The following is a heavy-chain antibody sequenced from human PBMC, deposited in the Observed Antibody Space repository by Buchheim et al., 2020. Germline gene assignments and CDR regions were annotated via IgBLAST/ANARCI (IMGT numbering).Heavy chain of an antibody. Sequence: EVQLVESGGGLVQPGGSLRLSCAASGFTFSDYWMTWVRQAPGKGLEWVANIKSDGSVENYVDSVKGRFTISRDNTKNLVYLQMNGLRAEDTAVYYCAKEHWGPEYWGQGIL. CDR2: IKSDGSVE. D-gene: IGHD7-27*01. J-gene: IGHJ4*02. CDR1: GFTFSDYW. V-gene: IGHV3-7*01. CDR3: AKEHWGPEY.